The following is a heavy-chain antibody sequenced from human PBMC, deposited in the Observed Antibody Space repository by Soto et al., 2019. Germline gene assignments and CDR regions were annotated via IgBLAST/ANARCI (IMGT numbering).Heavy chain of an antibody. Sequence: PSETLFLTRTVSGGSISSSSNHWGWIRQPPGKGLEWSGNIYYSENTYYNPSLKSRVTISVDTSKNQFSLRLTSVTAADTAVYYCATHPPYGPLDHWGQGTLVTVSS. CDR2: IYYSENT. CDR1: GGSISSSSNH. D-gene: IGHD4-17*01. V-gene: IGHV4-39*01. CDR3: ATHPPYGPLDH. J-gene: IGHJ4*02.